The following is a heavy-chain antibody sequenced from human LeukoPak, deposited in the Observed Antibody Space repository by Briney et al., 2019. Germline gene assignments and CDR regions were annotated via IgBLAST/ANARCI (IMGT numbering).Heavy chain of an antibody. J-gene: IGHJ4*02. CDR3: ARGPPPAL. CDR2: IYPSGST. CDR1: GGSISSYY. V-gene: IGHV4-4*07. Sequence: SAETLSLMCTLCGGSISSYYGSCIRQPAGKVMGWIGRIYPSGSTNYIPSLRSRVNMSVDTSKNQLSLKLSSVTAADTAVYYCARGPPPALWGQGTLVTVSS. D-gene: IGHD2-2*01.